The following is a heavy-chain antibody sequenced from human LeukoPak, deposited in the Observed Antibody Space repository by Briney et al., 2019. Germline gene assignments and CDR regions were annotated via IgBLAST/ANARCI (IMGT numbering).Heavy chain of an antibody. CDR2: IYSGGST. D-gene: IGHD4-17*01. CDR3: ARVSGGDYGDYQLDY. V-gene: IGHV3-53*04. CDR1: GFTVSSNY. Sequence: PGGSLRLSCAASGFTVSSNYMSWVRQAPGKGLEWVSVIYSGGSTYYADSVKGRFTISRHISKNTLYLQMNSLRAEDTAVYYCARVSGGDYGDYQLDYWGQGTLVTVSS. J-gene: IGHJ4*02.